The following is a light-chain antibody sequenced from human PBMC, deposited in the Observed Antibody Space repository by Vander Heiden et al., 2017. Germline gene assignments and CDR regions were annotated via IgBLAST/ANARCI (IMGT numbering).Light chain of an antibody. V-gene: IGLV1-44*01. CDR3: AAWDDSLNGVI. J-gene: IGLJ2*01. CDR1: SSNIGSNT. CDR2: NEN. Sequence: QPVLTQPPSASGTPGQRVSISCSGSSSNIGSNTVNWYQQLPGTAPKLLIYNENQRPSGVPDRFSGSKSGTSASLAISGLQSEDEADYYCAAWDDSLNGVIFGGGTKLTVL.